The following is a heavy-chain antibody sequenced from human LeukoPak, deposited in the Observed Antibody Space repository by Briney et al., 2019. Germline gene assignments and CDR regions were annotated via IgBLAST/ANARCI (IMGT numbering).Heavy chain of an antibody. CDR3: ARGVPPGVINRSLDF. CDR2: IKPDGSAK. CDR1: GFTFSNFY. Sequence: GGSLRLSCAASGFTFSNFYMSWVRQAPGRGLEWVANIKPDGSAKECVDSVKGRFTISRDNARNSLYLQMDSLRAEDTAVYYCARGVPPGVINRSLDFWGQGALVTVSS. D-gene: IGHD2-2*02. V-gene: IGHV3-7*01. J-gene: IGHJ4*02.